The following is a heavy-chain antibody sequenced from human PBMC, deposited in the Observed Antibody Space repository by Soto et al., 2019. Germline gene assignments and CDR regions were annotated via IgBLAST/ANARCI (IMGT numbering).Heavy chain of an antibody. Sequence: GESMKISCNGSGFTFTGYWIAWVRQMPWKGLEWMGIIYPGDSDSSYSPSFQGQVTISADKSINTAYLHWSSLKASDTAIYYCAKHEGYCSTTTCSNFDYWGQGTLVTVSS. CDR3: AKHEGYCSTTTCSNFDY. J-gene: IGHJ4*02. D-gene: IGHD2-2*01. CDR2: IYPGDSDS. V-gene: IGHV5-51*01. CDR1: GFTFTGYW.